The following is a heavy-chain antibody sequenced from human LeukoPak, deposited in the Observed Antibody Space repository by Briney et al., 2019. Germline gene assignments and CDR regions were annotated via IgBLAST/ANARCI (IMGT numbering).Heavy chain of an antibody. D-gene: IGHD6-6*01. CDR1: GYSVNSGYY. V-gene: IGHV4-38-2*01. CDR2: LYNGGST. CDR3: ACTVMVVSAHRWGH. Sequence: PSETLSLTCDVSGYSVNSGYYWGWVRQAPGMGLEWIGSLYNGGSTYYNPSLKGRATVSLNPSQNQISLKLTSVTAADTAVYYCACTVMVVSAHRWGHWGQGTLVPVSS. J-gene: IGHJ4*02.